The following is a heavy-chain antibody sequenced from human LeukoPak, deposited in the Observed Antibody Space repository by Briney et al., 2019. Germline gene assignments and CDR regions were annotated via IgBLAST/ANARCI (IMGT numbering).Heavy chain of an antibody. CDR3: AREARYCRGGSCYSVYYFDY. D-gene: IGHD2-15*01. V-gene: IGHV1-8*01. Sequence: ASVKVSCKXSGYTFTSYDINWVRQATGQGLEWMGWMNPNSGNTGYAQKFQGRVTMTRNTSISTAYMELSSLRSEDTAVYYCAREARYCRGGSCYSVYYFDYWGQGTLVTISS. CDR1: GYTFTSYD. J-gene: IGHJ4*02. CDR2: MNPNSGNT.